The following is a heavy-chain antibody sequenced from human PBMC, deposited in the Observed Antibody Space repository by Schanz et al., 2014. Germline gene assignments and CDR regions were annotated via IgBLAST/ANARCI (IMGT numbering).Heavy chain of an antibody. Sequence: QVQLQESGPGLVKPSQTLSLTCTVSGDSISSGGYYWSWIRQPAGKGLEWIGRVYTSGSTNYNPSLKSRVTIEQAKYTNQFPLTLPSPTAADTAGYYCARDTTWRLDLWGRGTLVTVSS. D-gene: IGHD1-1*01. CDR2: VYTSGST. CDR1: GDSISSGGYY. J-gene: IGHJ2*01. V-gene: IGHV4-61*02. CDR3: ARDTTWRLDL.